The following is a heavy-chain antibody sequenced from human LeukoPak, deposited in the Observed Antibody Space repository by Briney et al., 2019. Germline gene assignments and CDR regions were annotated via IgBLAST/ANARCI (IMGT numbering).Heavy chain of an antibody. CDR1: GGSFSGYY. CDR2: INHSGST. Sequence: SETLSLTCAVYGGSFSGYYWSWIRQPPGKGLEWIGEINHSGSTNYNPSLKSRVTISVDTSKNQFSLKLSSVTAADTAVYYCARGDRPREIPPLIRKKNAFDIWGQGTRVTVSS. D-gene: IGHD2-8*01. J-gene: IGHJ4*02. CDR3: ARGDRPREIPPLIRKKNAFDI. V-gene: IGHV4-34*01.